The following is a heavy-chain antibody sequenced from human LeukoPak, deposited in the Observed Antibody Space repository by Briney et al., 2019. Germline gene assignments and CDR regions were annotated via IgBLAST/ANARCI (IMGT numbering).Heavy chain of an antibody. CDR2: IYYSGST. CDR3: ARRAYGSGSFFDY. V-gene: IGHV4-59*08. J-gene: IGHJ4*02. Sequence: SETLSLTCSVSGGSISSYYWSWIRQPPGKGLEWIGYIYYSGSTNYNPSLKSRVTISVDTSKNQFSLKLSSVTAADTAVYYCARRAYGSGSFFDYWGQGTLVTVSS. CDR1: GGSISSYY. D-gene: IGHD3-10*01.